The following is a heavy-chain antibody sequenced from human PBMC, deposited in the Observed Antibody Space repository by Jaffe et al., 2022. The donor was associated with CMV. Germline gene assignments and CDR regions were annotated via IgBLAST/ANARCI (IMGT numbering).Heavy chain of an antibody. J-gene: IGHJ3*02. CDR2: IWYDGSNK. CDR1: GFTFSSYG. D-gene: IGHD3-16*02. Sequence: QVQLVESGGGVVQPGRSLRLSCAASGFTFSSYGMHWVRQAPGKGLEWVAVIWYDGSNKYYADSVKGRFTISRDNSKNTLYLQMNSLRAEDTAVYYCARTGRYPDAFDIWGQGTMVTVSS. V-gene: IGHV3-33*01. CDR3: ARTGRYPDAFDI.